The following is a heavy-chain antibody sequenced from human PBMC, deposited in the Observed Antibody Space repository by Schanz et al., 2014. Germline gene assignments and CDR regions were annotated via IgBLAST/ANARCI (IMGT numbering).Heavy chain of an antibody. CDR2: ITWDGGIT. CDR3: VREVGAAAGLAWGLDY. Sequence: EFQLVESGGGVVQPGGSLRLSCAGSGFNSAEYSLHWVRQAPGKGLEWVSLITWDGGITYYADSLKGRFTISRDNSKNSLYLQMNSLRTEDTAVYYCVREVGAAAGLAWGLDYWGRGTLVTVSS. D-gene: IGHD6-13*01. J-gene: IGHJ4*02. CDR1: GFNSAEYS. V-gene: IGHV3-43*01.